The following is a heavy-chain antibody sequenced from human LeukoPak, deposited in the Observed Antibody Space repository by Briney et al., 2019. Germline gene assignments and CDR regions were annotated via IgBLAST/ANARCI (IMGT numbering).Heavy chain of an antibody. D-gene: IGHD7-27*01. J-gene: IGHJ4*02. V-gene: IGHV3-7*01. CDR1: GFTLSNHW. Sequence: PGGSPRLSCAASGFTLSNHWMSWVRQSPGKGLEWVANIKQDGGEKYYVDSVKGRFTISRDNAKNSLYLQMNSLRVEDTAVYYCARMTLMGTSLDDWGQGTLVTVSS. CDR3: ARMTLMGTSLDD. CDR2: IKQDGGEK.